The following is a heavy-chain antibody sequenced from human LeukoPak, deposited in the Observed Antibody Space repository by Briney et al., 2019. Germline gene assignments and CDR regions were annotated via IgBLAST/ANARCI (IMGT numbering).Heavy chain of an antibody. Sequence: SETLSLTCTVSGGSISSYYWSWMRQPAGKGLEWIGRIYTSGSTKHNPSLKSRVTISVDKSKNQFSLKLSSVAAAVTAVYYCARGWGLAWSGYSRRTENYMDVWGKGTTVTVSS. CDR2: IYTSGST. CDR1: GGSISSYY. CDR3: ARGWGLAWSGYSRRTENYMDV. V-gene: IGHV4-4*07. D-gene: IGHD3-3*01. J-gene: IGHJ6*03.